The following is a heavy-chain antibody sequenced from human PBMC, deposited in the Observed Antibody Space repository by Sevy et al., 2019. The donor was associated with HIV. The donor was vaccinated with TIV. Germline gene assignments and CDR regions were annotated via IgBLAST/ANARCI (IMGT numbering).Heavy chain of an antibody. CDR1: GFAFSDYY. Sequence: GGSLRLSCAASGFAFSDYYMGWIRQAPGKGLGWVSHIGSRGSDIYYADSVKGRFTISRDNAKNSLYLQMNSLRAEDTAVYYCARARGSYAFDIWGQGTMVTVSS. D-gene: IGHD3-10*01. J-gene: IGHJ3*02. CDR2: IGSRGSDI. V-gene: IGHV3-11*01. CDR3: ARARGSYAFDI.